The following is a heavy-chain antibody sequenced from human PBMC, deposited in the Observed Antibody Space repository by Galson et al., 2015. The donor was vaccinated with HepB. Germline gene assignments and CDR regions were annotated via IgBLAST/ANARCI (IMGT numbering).Heavy chain of an antibody. Sequence: SVKVSCKASGDSFNTFAISWVRQAPGQGLELMGGFIPMFETSNYAQKFQARVTITADESASTVYMELRGLRSEDTAVYYCAKRGVIESNFYYYYMDVWGKETLVTVS. CDR3: AKRGVIESNFYYYYMDV. J-gene: IGHJ6*03. D-gene: IGHD3-3*01. CDR1: GDSFNTFA. CDR2: FIPMFETS. V-gene: IGHV1-69*13.